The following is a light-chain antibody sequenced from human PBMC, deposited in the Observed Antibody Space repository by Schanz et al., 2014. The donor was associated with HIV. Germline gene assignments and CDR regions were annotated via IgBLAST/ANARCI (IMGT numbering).Light chain of an antibody. CDR1: SGHSSYA. CDR2: LNSDGSH. Sequence: QPVLTQSPSASASLGASVKLTCTLSSGHSSYAIAWHQQQPEKGPRYLMKLNSDGSHSKGDGIPDRFSGSSSGADRYLTISSLQSEDEGDYYCETWDSHSQYYVFGTGTKLTVL. CDR3: ETWDSHSQYYV. V-gene: IGLV4-69*01. J-gene: IGLJ1*01.